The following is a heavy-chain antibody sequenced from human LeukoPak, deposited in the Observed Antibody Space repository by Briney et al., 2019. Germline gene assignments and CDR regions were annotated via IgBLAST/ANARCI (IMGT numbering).Heavy chain of an antibody. V-gene: IGHV3-33*06. Sequence: QTGGSLRLSCAASGFTFSSYGMHWVRQAPGKGLEWVAVIWYDGSNKYYADSVKGRFTISRDNSKNTLYLQMNSLRAEDTAVYYCAKDLFVAGGYFDYWGQGTLVTVSS. J-gene: IGHJ4*02. CDR3: AKDLFVAGGYFDY. D-gene: IGHD3-16*01. CDR2: IWYDGSNK. CDR1: GFTFSSYG.